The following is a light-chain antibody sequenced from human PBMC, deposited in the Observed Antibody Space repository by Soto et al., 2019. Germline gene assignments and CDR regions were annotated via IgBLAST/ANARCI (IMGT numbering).Light chain of an antibody. V-gene: IGLV2-14*01. J-gene: IGLJ1*01. CDR3: SSYSISSSTSYV. CDR2: KVS. CDR1: SSDIGGDYDY. Sequence: QSVLTQPASVSGSPGQSITISCTGTSSDIGGDYDYVSWYQQHPGKAPKLLIYKVSNRPSGVSYRFSASKSGNTAPLTISGLQAEDEADYYCSSYSISSSTSYVFGTGTKVTVL.